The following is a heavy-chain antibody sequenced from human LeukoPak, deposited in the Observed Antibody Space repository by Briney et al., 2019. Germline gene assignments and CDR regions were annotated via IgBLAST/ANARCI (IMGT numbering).Heavy chain of an antibody. D-gene: IGHD3-22*01. V-gene: IGHV1-2*02. CDR1: GYTFTSYD. CDR2: INLISGGT. CDR3: TRAAVVVGSTETFDP. J-gene: IGHJ5*02. Sequence: ASVKVSCKASGYTFTSYDINWVRQATGQGTEWMVWINLISGGTNYAQNFQVRVTMKRDTTISKAYKDLLRLRSQDSTVYFCTRAAVVVGSTETFDPWCQGTLVSDSS.